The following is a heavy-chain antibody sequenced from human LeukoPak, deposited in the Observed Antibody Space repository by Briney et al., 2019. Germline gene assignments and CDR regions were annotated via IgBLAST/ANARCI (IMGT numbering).Heavy chain of an antibody. J-gene: IGHJ4*02. D-gene: IGHD5-12*01. Sequence: SETLSLTCAVSGGSISSGGYSWSWIRQPPGKGLEWIGYIYHSGSTYYNPSLKSRVTISVDRSKNQFSLKLSSVTAADTAVYYCARDGGYSGYDYFDYWGQGTLVTVSS. CDR2: IYHSGST. CDR3: ARDGGYSGYDYFDY. V-gene: IGHV4-30-2*01. CDR1: GGSISSGGYS.